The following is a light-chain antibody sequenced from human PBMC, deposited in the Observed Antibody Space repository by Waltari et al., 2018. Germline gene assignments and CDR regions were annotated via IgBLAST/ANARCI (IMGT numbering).Light chain of an antibody. CDR1: QGISNS. CDR2: AAS. V-gene: IGKV1-NL1*01. J-gene: IGKJ4*01. Sequence: IQITQSPSSLSASVGDRVTITFRASQGISNSLAWYQQKPGKAPKLLIYAASRLENGVPFRFSGSGSGTEYTLTISSLQPEDFATYYCQQYYSIALNFGGGTKVEIK. CDR3: QQYYSIALN.